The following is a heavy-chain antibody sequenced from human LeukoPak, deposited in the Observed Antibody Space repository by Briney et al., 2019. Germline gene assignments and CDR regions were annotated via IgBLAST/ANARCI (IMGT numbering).Heavy chain of an antibody. D-gene: IGHD3-10*01. J-gene: IGHJ4*02. V-gene: IGHV3-74*01. Sequence: GGSLRLSCAASGFTLSTYWMVWVRQVPGKGLVWISRINSDGSSTTYADSVKGRFTISRDNAKNTLYLQMNSLRGDDTAVYYCARDQPWGVANYWGQGTLVTVSS. CDR2: INSDGSST. CDR1: GFTLSTYW. CDR3: ARDQPWGVANY.